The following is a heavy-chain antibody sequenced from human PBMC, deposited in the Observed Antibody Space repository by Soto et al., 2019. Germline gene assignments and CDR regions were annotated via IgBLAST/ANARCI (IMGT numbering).Heavy chain of an antibody. Sequence: SETLSLICAVYGGSFSGYYWSWIRQPPGKGLEWIGEINHSGSTNYNPSLKSRVTISVDTSKNQFSLKLSSVTAADTAVYYCARGTYYYDSSGYYYSAKGYYFDYWGQGTLVTVSS. V-gene: IGHV4-34*01. CDR3: ARGTYYYDSSGYYYSAKGYYFDY. D-gene: IGHD3-22*01. J-gene: IGHJ4*02. CDR1: GGSFSGYY. CDR2: INHSGST.